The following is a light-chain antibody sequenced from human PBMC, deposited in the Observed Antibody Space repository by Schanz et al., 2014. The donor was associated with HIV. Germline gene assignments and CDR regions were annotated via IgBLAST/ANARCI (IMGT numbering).Light chain of an antibody. CDR1: SSDVGGYNY. Sequence: QSVLTQPASVSGSPGQSITISCTGTSSDVGGYNYVAWYQQHAGKAPKLMIFDVSNRPSGVSYRFSGSKSGNTASLTVSGLQAEDEADYYCSSYADINNLVFGGGTKVTVL. CDR2: DVS. CDR3: SSYADINNLV. J-gene: IGLJ2*01. V-gene: IGLV2-14*01.